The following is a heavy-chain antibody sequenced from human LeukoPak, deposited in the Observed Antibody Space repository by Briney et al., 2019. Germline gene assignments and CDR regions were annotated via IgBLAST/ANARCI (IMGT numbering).Heavy chain of an antibody. J-gene: IGHJ1*01. D-gene: IGHD1-1*01. Sequence: PGGSLRLSCAASGFTFSSYTMTWVRQAPGKGLEWIGYIYYSGSTNYNPSLKSRVTISVDTSKNQFSLKLSSVTAADTAVYYCARETELVGYFQHWGQGTLVTVSS. V-gene: IGHV4-59*12. CDR3: ARETELVGYFQH. CDR2: IYYSGST. CDR1: GFTFSSYT.